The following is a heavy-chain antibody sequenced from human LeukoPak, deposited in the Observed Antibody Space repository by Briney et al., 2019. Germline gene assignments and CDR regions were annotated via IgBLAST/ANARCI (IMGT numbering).Heavy chain of an antibody. CDR3: ARDYYDFWSGYYTEWLNDY. D-gene: IGHD3-3*01. Sequence: ASVKVSCKASGYTFTSYALIWVRQAPGQGLEWMGWINTNTGNPTYAQGFTGRFVFSLDTSVSTAYLQISSLKAEDTAVYYCARDYYDFWSGYYTEWLNDYWGQGTLVTVSS. J-gene: IGHJ4*02. V-gene: IGHV7-4-1*02. CDR1: GYTFTSYA. CDR2: INTNTGNP.